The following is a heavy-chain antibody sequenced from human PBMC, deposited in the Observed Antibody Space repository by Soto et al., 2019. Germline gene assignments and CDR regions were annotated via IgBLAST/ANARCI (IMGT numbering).Heavy chain of an antibody. J-gene: IGHJ4*02. V-gene: IGHV3-53*01. CDR1: GFAVCSKY. CDR3: VQTTGWPGFDF. D-gene: IGHD6-19*01. Sequence: PGVSLRLSSAASGFAVCSKYMTWVRQAPGKRLEWVSVIYGGGTTYYADSVKGRFTISRDTSKNTLYLQMNSLRAEDTAVYYCVQTTGWPGFDFWGQGTLVTVSS. CDR2: IYGGGTT.